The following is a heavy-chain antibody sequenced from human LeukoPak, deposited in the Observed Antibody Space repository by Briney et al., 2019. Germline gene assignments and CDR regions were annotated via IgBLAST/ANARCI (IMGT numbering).Heavy chain of an antibody. CDR3: ARTQDYCSGGSCYLPWFDP. V-gene: IGHV1-18*04. J-gene: IGHJ5*02. Sequence: ASVKVSCKASGHTFTSYGISWVRQAPGQGLEWMGWISAYNGNTNYAQKLQGRVTMTTDTSTSTAYMELRSLRSDDTAVYYCARTQDYCSGGSCYLPWFDPWGQGTLVTVSS. CDR2: ISAYNGNT. CDR1: GHTFTSYG. D-gene: IGHD2-15*01.